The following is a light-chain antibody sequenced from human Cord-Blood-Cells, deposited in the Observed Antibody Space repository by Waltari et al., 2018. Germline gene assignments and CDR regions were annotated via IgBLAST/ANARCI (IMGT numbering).Light chain of an antibody. V-gene: IGLV2-14*01. J-gene: IGLJ3*02. Sequence: QSALTQPASVSGSPGQSITISCTGTSSDVGGYNYVSWYQQHPGKAPKLMMYEVSKRPAGVSNRFSVSKSGNTACLTISGLQAEDEADYYCSSYTSSSTLVFGGGTKLTVL. CDR2: EVS. CDR3: SSYTSSSTLV. CDR1: SSDVGGYNY.